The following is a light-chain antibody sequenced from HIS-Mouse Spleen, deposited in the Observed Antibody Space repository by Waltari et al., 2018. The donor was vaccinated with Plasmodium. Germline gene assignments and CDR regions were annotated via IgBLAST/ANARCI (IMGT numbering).Light chain of an antibody. V-gene: IGKV1D-13*01. CDR1: QGISSA. CDR3: QQFNNYPSIT. Sequence: AIQLTQSPSSLSASVGDRVTITCQASQGISSALAWYQQKPGKAPKLLIYDASSLESGVPSRVSGSGPGTDFTLTISSLQPEDFATYYCQQFNNYPSITFGQGTRLEIK. J-gene: IGKJ5*01. CDR2: DAS.